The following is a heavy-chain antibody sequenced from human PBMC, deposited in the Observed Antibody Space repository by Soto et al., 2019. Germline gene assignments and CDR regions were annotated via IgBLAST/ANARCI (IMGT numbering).Heavy chain of an antibody. V-gene: IGHV4-34*01. CDR3: ARGYCSGGSCWDWFDP. CDR2: INHSGST. Sequence: PSETLSLSCAVYGGSFSGYYWSWIRQPPGKGLEWIGEINHSGSTNYNPSLKSRVTVSVDTSKSQFSLKLSSVTAADTAVYYCARGYCSGGSCWDWFDPWGQGTLVTVSS. CDR1: GGSFSGYY. D-gene: IGHD2-15*01. J-gene: IGHJ5*02.